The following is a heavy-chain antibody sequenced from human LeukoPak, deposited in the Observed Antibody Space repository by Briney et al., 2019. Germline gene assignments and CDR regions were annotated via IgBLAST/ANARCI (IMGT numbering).Heavy chain of an antibody. V-gene: IGHV4-59*01. J-gene: IGHJ5*02. CDR1: GGSITSYY. Sequence: SETLSLTCSVSGGSITSYYWSWIRQPPGKGLEWIGYISYSGSTNYNPSLKSRVSISIDTSKNQFSLKLSSVTAADTGVYYCASGGYCSSGSCYPNWFDPWGQGTLVTVSS. D-gene: IGHD2-15*01. CDR3: ASGGYCSSGSCYPNWFDP. CDR2: ISYSGST.